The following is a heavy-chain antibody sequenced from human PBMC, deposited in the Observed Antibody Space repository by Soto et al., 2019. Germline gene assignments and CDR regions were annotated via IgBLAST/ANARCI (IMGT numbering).Heavy chain of an antibody. Sequence: EVQLLESGGGVVQPGGSLRLSCVASGFNFKKFAMSWVRQAPGEGLEWVSGISCCGGSTSYADSVKGRFSIARDDSTNTQSLQKNNLRVEDTAQYYCAKADGEQWLLPHLDKWGQGTLVTVS. V-gene: IGHV3-23*01. D-gene: IGHD6-19*01. CDR1: GFNFKKFA. J-gene: IGHJ4*02. CDR2: ISCCGGST. CDR3: AKADGEQWLLPHLDK.